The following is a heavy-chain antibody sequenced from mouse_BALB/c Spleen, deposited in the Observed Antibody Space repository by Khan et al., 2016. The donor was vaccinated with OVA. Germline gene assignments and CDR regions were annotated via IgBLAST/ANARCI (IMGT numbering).Heavy chain of an antibody. CDR3: ARGNWQSYYFDY. J-gene: IGHJ2*01. Sequence: VQLKQSGPELVKPVASVKMSCKASGYTFTNYVLHWVKQKPGQGLEWIGYINPYNGGTKYNEKFKGKATLASDKSSITAYIDLSSLTSEDSAVYYCARGNWQSYYFDYWGQGTTLTLSA. V-gene: IGHV1S136*01. CDR2: INPYNGGT. D-gene: IGHD4-1*01. CDR1: GYTFTNYV.